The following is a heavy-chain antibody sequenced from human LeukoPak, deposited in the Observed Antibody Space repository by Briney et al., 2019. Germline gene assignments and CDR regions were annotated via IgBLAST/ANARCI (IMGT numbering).Heavy chain of an antibody. CDR3: ARGVNFYGSGRDYFAP. J-gene: IGHJ5*02. Sequence: VASVKVSCKASGYTFTGYYMHWVRQAPGQGLEWMGWINPKDGATKFAQKFQGRITMTRDTSISTVFMELKSLTSDDTAVYYCARGVNFYGSGRDYFAPWGQGTLVTVSS. D-gene: IGHD3-10*01. V-gene: IGHV1-2*02. CDR2: INPKDGAT. CDR1: GYTFTGYY.